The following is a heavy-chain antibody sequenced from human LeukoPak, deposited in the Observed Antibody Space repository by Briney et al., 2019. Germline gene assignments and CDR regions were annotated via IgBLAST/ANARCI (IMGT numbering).Heavy chain of an antibody. CDR3: ARVEQQLTRYYGMDV. J-gene: IGHJ6*02. CDR1: GFTFTNYG. Sequence: ASVKVSCKASGFTFTNYGISWVRQAPGQGLEWMGWISAYNGNTNYAQKLQDRVTLTTDTSTSTAYMELRSLRSDDTAVYYCARVEQQLTRYYGMDVWGQGTTVTVSS. D-gene: IGHD6-13*01. V-gene: IGHV1-18*01. CDR2: ISAYNGNT.